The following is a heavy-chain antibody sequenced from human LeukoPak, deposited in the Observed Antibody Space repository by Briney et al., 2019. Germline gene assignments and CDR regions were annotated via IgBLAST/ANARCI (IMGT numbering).Heavy chain of an antibody. CDR1: GFTFSSYN. CDR2: ITGSSSSI. V-gene: IGHV3-21*01. D-gene: IGHD3-16*01. J-gene: IGHJ5*02. Sequence: GGSLRLSCAASGFTFSSYNMSWVRQAPGKGLEWVSSITGSSSSIYYADSLQGRFTISRDNAKDSLYLQMNSLRAEDTAVYYCARGGNWFDPSGQGTLVTVSS. CDR3: ARGGNWFDP.